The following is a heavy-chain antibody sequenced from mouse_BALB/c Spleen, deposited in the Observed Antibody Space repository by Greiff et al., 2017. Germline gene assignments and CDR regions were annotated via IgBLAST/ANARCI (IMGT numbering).Heavy chain of an antibody. J-gene: IGHJ2*01. CDR1: GYTFTSYW. V-gene: IGHV1-5*01. CDR2: IYPGNSDT. CDR3: TRWGTTVVATPFDY. Sequence: VQLKQSGTVLARPGASVKMSCKASGYTFTSYWMHWVKQRPGQGLEWIGAIYPGNSDTSYNQKFKGKAKLTAVTSTSTAYMELSSLTNEDSAVYYCTRWGTTVVATPFDYWGQGTTLTVSS. D-gene: IGHD1-1*01.